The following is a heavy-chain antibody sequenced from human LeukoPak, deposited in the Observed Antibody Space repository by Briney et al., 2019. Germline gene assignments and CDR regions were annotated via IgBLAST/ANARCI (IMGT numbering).Heavy chain of an antibody. V-gene: IGHV3-23*01. CDR1: GFTFSSYA. Sequence: GGSLRLSCAASGFTFSSYAMSWVRQAPGKGLEWVSAISGSGGSTYYADSVKGRFTISRDNSKNTLYLQMNSLRAEDTAVYYCAKVGREYGGYLYYFDYWGQGTLVTVSS. J-gene: IGHJ4*02. CDR3: AKVGREYGGYLYYFDY. CDR2: ISGSGGST. D-gene: IGHD5-12*01.